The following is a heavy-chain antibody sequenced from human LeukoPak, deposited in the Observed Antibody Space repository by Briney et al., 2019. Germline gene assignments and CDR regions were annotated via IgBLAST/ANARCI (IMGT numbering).Heavy chain of an antibody. J-gene: IGHJ4*02. D-gene: IGHD3-3*01. V-gene: IGHV3-48*01. CDR3: ARDSHFTIFGVVTQPRGMVPTHFDY. CDR2: ISSSSSTI. Sequence: RPGGSLRLSCAASGFTFSSYSMNWVRQAPGKGLEWVSYISSSSSTIYYADSVKGRFTISRDNAKNSLYPQMNSLRAEDTAVYYCARDSHFTIFGVVTQPRGMVPTHFDYWGQGTLVTVSS. CDR1: GFTFSSYS.